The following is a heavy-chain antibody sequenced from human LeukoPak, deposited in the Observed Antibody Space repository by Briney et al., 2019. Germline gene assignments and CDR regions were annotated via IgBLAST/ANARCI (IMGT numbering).Heavy chain of an antibody. CDR1: GFTFSSYA. Sequence: AGGSLRLSCAASGFTFSSYAMYWVRQAPGKGLEWVAVISHDGSNKYYADSVKGRFTISRDNSKNTLYLQMNSLRAEDTAVYYCARSRSGYDFFGYTFDYWGQGTLVTVSS. CDR3: ARSRSGYDFFGYTFDY. J-gene: IGHJ4*02. V-gene: IGHV3-30*04. CDR2: ISHDGSNK. D-gene: IGHD5-12*01.